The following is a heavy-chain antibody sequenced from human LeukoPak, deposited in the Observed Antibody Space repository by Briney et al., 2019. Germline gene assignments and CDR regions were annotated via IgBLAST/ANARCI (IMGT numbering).Heavy chain of an antibody. J-gene: IGHJ4*02. Sequence: GGSLRLSCAASGFTFSSHWMHWVRQAPGKGLQWVSAISGGGVAIYYADSVKGRFTISRDNSKNTLYLQMNSLRAEDTAVYYCAKDGFDYYDSSGYYYFNYWGQGTLVTVSS. CDR1: GFTFSSHW. CDR3: AKDGFDYYDSSGYYYFNY. CDR2: ISGGGVAI. D-gene: IGHD3-22*01. V-gene: IGHV3-23*01.